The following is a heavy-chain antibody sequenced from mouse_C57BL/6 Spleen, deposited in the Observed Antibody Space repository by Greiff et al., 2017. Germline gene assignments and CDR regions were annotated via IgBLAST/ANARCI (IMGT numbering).Heavy chain of an antibody. J-gene: IGHJ2*01. CDR2: FYPGSGSI. D-gene: IGHD1-1*01. CDR1: GYTFTEYT. Sequence: QVQLKQSGAELVKPGASVKLSCKASGYTFTEYTIHWVKQRSGQGLAWIGWFYPGSGSIKYNAKFKDKATLTADKSSSTAYLELSRLTSEDSAVYFCTRHEDERHRTTVVAGNYFDYWGQGTTLTVSS. V-gene: IGHV1-62-2*01. CDR3: TRHEDERHRTTVVAGNYFDY.